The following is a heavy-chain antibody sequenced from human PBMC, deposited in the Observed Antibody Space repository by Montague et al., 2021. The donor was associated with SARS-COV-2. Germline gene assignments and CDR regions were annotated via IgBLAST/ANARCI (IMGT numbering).Heavy chain of an antibody. CDR3: ASRENYGSGSHFQH. Sequence: SLRLSCAASGFTFSRYAMHWFRQAPGKGLEWVAVISDDGSNKYYSDSVKGRFTISRDNSKNTLYLQMNSLRAEDTAVYYCASRENYGSGSHFQHWGQGTLVTVSS. CDR2: ISDDGSNK. J-gene: IGHJ1*01. CDR1: GFTFSRYA. V-gene: IGHV3-30-3*01. D-gene: IGHD3-10*01.